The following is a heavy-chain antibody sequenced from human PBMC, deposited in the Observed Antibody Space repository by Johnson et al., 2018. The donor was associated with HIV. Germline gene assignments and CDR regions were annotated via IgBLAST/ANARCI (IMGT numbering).Heavy chain of an antibody. D-gene: IGHD3-10*01. CDR2: VYSTFGT. Sequence: EVQLVESGGGLVQPGGSLRLSCTASGFPVTSNFMTWVRQPPGKGLDWVSAVYSTFGTYYADSVRGRFTISTDNSKNTLYLQMNTLRAEDTAVYYCARGTITLIRGVIGFDIWGQGTMVTVSS. V-gene: IGHV3-66*01. CDR3: ARGTITLIRGVIGFDI. CDR1: GFPVTSNF. J-gene: IGHJ3*02.